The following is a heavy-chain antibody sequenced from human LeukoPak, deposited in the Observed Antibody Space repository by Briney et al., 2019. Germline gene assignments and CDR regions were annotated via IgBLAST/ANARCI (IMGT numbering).Heavy chain of an antibody. J-gene: IGHJ4*02. Sequence: SETLSLTCTVSGGSISSYYWSWIRQPPGKGLEWIGCIYYSGSTNYNPSLKSRVNISVDTSKNQFSLKLSSVTAADTAVYYCATNAGSYGDLPLDYXGXGTLVTVSS. D-gene: IGHD4-17*01. V-gene: IGHV4-59*01. CDR2: IYYSGST. CDR1: GGSISSYY. CDR3: ATNAGSYGDLPLDY.